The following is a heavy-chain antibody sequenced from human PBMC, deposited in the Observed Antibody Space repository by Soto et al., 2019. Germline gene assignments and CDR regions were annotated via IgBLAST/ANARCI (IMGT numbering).Heavy chain of an antibody. Sequence: EVQLVESGGGLVQPGGSLRLSCAASGFTFSSYSMHWVRQAPGKGLEYVSAISSNGGTTSYANSVKGRFTISRDNFKNMLYLQMGSLRAEDMAVYYCGGYSGDGIWSWGQGTLVTVSS. J-gene: IGHJ5*01. V-gene: IGHV3-64*01. CDR3: GGYSGDGIWS. D-gene: IGHD1-26*01. CDR2: ISSNGGTT. CDR1: GFTFSSYS.